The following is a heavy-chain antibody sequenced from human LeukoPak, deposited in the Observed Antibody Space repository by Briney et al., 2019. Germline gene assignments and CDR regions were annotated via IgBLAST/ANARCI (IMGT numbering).Heavy chain of an antibody. CDR1: GGSISSYY. D-gene: IGHD2-8*02. CDR2: IYTSGST. V-gene: IGHV4-4*07. Sequence: SETLSLTCTVSGGSISSYYWSWIRQPAGKGLEWIGRIYTSGSTNYNPSLKSRVTMSVDTSKNQFSLKLSSVTAADTAVYYCARDLQTILASWYFDLWGRGTLVTVSS. CDR3: ARDLQTILASWYFDL. J-gene: IGHJ2*01.